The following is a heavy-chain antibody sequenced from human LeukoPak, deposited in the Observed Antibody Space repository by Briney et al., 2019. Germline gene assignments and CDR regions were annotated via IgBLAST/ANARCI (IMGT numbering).Heavy chain of an antibody. CDR2: ISSSSSTI. J-gene: IGHJ3*02. CDR3: ARAGGSWLFGAFDI. Sequence: GGSLRLSCAASGFTFSSYSMNWVRQAPGKGLEWVSYISSSSSTIYYADSVKGRFTISRDNAKNSLYLQMNSLRAGDTAVYYCARAGGSWLFGAFDIWGQGTMVTVSS. V-gene: IGHV3-48*01. D-gene: IGHD6-13*01. CDR1: GFTFSSYS.